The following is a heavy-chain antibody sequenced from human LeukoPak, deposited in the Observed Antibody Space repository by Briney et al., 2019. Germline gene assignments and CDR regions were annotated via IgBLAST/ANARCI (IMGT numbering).Heavy chain of an antibody. CDR2: IYYSGST. Sequence: SETLSLTCTVSGGSISSYYWSWIRQPPGKGLEWIGYIYYSGSTNYNPSLKSRVTISVDTSKNQFSLKLSSVTAADTAVYYCARHGPYMTTVGSWGQGTLVTVS. V-gene: IGHV4-59*08. D-gene: IGHD4-11*01. CDR3: ARHGPYMTTVGS. CDR1: GGSISSYY. J-gene: IGHJ4*02.